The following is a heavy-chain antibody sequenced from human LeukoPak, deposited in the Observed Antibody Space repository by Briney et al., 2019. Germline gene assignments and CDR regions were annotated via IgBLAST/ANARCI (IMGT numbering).Heavy chain of an antibody. V-gene: IGHV3-43D*03. CDR2: ISWDGTTT. D-gene: IGHD3-22*01. CDR1: GFTFDDYA. J-gene: IGHJ4*02. Sequence: QTGGSLRLSCAASGFTFDDYALLWVRQAPGEGLECVVHISWDGTTTYYADSVKGRFTISRDNSKNSLYLQMNSLRVEDTALYYCAKDTDSSGYYSGYFDYWGQGTLVTVSS. CDR3: AKDTDSSGYYSGYFDY.